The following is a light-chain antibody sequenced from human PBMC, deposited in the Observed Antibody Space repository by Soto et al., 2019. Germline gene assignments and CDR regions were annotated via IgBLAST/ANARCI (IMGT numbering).Light chain of an antibody. Sequence: IGLTQSPGTLSSSPGERATLSFRASQSVSSSYLAWYQQKPGQSPMLLIYGASSRATGIPDRLSGSGSGTDFTLTISSLEPEDFAVYYCQQYGSSPRTFGQGTKVEIK. CDR2: GAS. J-gene: IGKJ1*01. CDR1: QSVSSSY. V-gene: IGKV3-20*01. CDR3: QQYGSSPRT.